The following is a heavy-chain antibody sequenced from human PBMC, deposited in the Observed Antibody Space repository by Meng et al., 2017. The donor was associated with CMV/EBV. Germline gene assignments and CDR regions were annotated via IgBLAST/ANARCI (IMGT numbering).Heavy chain of an antibody. CDR2: ISSSSSYI. CDR3: ARRYNWNDGSWGIVVGEDWTPTNYYYYGMDV. J-gene: IGHJ6*02. D-gene: IGHD1-1*01. V-gene: IGHV3-21*01. CDR1: GFTFSSYS. Sequence: GESLKISCAASGFTFSSYSMNWVRQAPGKGLEWVSSISSSSSYIYYADSVKGRFTISRDNAKNSLYLQMNSLRAEDTAVYYCARRYNWNDGSWGIVVGEDWTPTNYYYYGMDVWGQRTTVTVSS.